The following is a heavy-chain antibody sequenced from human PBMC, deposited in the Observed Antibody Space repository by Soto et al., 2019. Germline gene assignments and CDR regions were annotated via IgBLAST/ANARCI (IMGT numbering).Heavy chain of an antibody. J-gene: IGHJ4*02. CDR3: ATLDCAGGSCFPFDH. Sequence: GESLKISCKASGYSVTSYWIGWVRQMPGKGLEYMGIIWPGDSDTRYSPSFQGQVTMSVDKSINTAYLQWRSLKASDTAMYYCATLDCAGGSCFPFDHWGQGSLVTVSS. D-gene: IGHD2-15*01. CDR1: GYSVTSYW. CDR2: IWPGDSDT. V-gene: IGHV5-51*01.